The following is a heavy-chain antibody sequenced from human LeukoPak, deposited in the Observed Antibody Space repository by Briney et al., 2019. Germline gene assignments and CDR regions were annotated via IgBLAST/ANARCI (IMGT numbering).Heavy chain of an antibody. V-gene: IGHV4-39*07. D-gene: IGHD1-26*01. Sequence: SETLSLTCTVSGGSNSSISYYWGCIRQPPGKGLEWIGSIYYSGSTYYNPSLKSRVTISVDTSKNQFSLKLSSVTAADTAVYYCASRGARAFSGADYWGQGTLVTVSS. CDR3: ASRGARAFSGADY. CDR2: IYYSGST. CDR1: GGSNSSISYY. J-gene: IGHJ4*02.